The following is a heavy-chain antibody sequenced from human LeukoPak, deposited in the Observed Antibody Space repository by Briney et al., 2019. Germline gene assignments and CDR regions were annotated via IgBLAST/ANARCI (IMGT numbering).Heavy chain of an antibody. CDR3: ARDLSPVVRASPMGY. Sequence: GTSLRLSCAASGFTFTNYGMHWVRQAPGKGLEWVALITYDGYYKYYSDSVKGLFTISSDTSKNTLYLQMNSLRAEDTAVYYCARDLSPVVRASPMGYWGQGTPVTVSS. J-gene: IGHJ4*02. D-gene: IGHD3-10*01. CDR1: GFTFTNYG. CDR2: ITYDGYYK. V-gene: IGHV3-30*03.